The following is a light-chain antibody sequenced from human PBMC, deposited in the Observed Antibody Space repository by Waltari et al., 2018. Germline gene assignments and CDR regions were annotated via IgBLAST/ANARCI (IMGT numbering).Light chain of an antibody. V-gene: IGLV3-21*02. Sequence: SIILTQPPSLSVAPGQTARIACGGNNIGTYSVHWYQQKPAQAPILVSYDDNDRPSGIPERFSGSTSGNTATLTIRRVDPGDEAAYYCQVWDNFIDHPVFGGGTKLTVL. CDR2: DDN. CDR3: QVWDNFIDHPV. CDR1: NIGTYS. J-gene: IGLJ2*01.